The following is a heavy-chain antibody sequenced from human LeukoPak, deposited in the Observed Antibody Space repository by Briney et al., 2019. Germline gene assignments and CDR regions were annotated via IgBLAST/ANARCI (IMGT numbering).Heavy chain of an antibody. V-gene: IGHV3-21*01. CDR3: ARASMLATAFDF. Sequence: PGGSLRLSCAASGFTFTTYSMSWVRQAPGKGLEWVSSISSSSSYIYYADSVKGRFTISRDNAKNSPHLQMNSLSAEDSAVYYCARASMLATAFDFWGQGTLVTVSS. D-gene: IGHD2/OR15-2a*01. J-gene: IGHJ4*02. CDR1: GFTFTTYS. CDR2: ISSSSSYI.